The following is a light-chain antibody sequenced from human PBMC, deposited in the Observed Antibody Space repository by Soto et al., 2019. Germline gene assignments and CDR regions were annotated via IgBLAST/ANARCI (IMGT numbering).Light chain of an antibody. CDR1: DSNIGSNT. Sequence: QSVLTQAPSVSGIPGQSVTISCSGSDSNIGSNTVDSYQQLPGMAPKLLIYINYKRPSAGPDRFSASKSDTSASLAISGLQYEDEAHYYCAVWDDTLDAWVFGGGTKVTVL. CDR3: AVWDDTLDAWV. V-gene: IGLV1-44*01. J-gene: IGLJ3*02. CDR2: INY.